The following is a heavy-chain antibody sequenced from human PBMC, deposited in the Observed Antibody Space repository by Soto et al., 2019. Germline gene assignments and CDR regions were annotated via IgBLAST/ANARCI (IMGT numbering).Heavy chain of an antibody. J-gene: IGHJ4*02. CDR1: GGSISSGDYY. CDR2: IYYSGST. CDR3: ARGDNGSGSYY. V-gene: IGHV4-30-4*01. D-gene: IGHD3-10*01. Sequence: SETLSLTCTVSGGSISSGDYYWSWIRQPPGKGLEWIGYIYYSGSTYYNPSLKSRVTISVDTSKNQFSLKLSSVTAADTAVYYCARGDNGSGSYYWGQGTLVTVSS.